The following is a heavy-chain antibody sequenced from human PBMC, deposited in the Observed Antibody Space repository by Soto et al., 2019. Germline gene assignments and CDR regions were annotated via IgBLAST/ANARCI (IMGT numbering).Heavy chain of an antibody. CDR2: INVDNGDT. D-gene: IGHD6-6*01. Sequence: ASVKVSCKASGYSFRSYGRQWVRQAPGQSLEWMGWINVDNGDTKYSQNFQDRVTILRDTSASTVYMELSSLRTEDTAVYYCARVGLKYLRWFDPWGQGSLVTVSS. CDR1: GYSFRSYG. V-gene: IGHV1-3*01. CDR3: ARVGLKYLRWFDP. J-gene: IGHJ5*02.